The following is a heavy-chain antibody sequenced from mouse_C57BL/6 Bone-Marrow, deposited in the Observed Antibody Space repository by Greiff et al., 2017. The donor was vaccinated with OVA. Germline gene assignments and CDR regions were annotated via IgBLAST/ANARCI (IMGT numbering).Heavy chain of an antibody. CDR2: IDPSDSYT. J-gene: IGHJ2*01. Sequence: VQLQQPGAELVKPGASVKLSCKASGYTFTSYWMQWVKQRPGQGLEWIGEIDPSDSYTNYNQKFKGKATLTVDTSSSTAYMQLSSLTSEDSAVYYCAQTALDYWGQGTTLTVSS. V-gene: IGHV1-50*01. D-gene: IGHD3-2*01. CDR3: AQTALDY. CDR1: GYTFTSYW.